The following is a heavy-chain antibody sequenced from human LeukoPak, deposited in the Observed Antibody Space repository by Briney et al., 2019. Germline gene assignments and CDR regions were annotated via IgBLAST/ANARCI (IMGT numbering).Heavy chain of an antibody. V-gene: IGHV1-18*01. CDR2: ISAYNGNT. D-gene: IGHD1-26*01. CDR3: ARRHKQTVGATPLSHYYYYYMDV. CDR1: GYTFTSYG. J-gene: IGHJ6*03. Sequence: GASVRVSCKASGYTFTSYGISWVRQAPGQGLEWMGWISAYNGNTNYAQKLQGRVTMTTDTSTSTAYMELRSLRSDDTAVYYCARRHKQTVGATPLSHYYYYYMDVWGKGTTVTVSS.